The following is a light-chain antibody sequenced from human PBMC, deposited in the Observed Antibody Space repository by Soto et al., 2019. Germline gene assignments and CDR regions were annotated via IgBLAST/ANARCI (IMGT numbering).Light chain of an antibody. CDR3: EDYSSSSGLT. V-gene: IGKV1-5*03. CDR1: QSISSW. Sequence: DIQMTQSPSTLSASVGDRVTITCRASQSISSWWAWYQQKPGKAPKLLIFQASSLKSGVPSRFSGSGSATEYTLTISSLQPDDSATYYCEDYSSSSGLTFGGGTKVEIK. CDR2: QAS. J-gene: IGKJ4*01.